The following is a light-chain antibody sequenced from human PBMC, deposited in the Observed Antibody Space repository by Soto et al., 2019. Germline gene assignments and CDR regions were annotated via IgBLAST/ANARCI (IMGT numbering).Light chain of an antibody. CDR1: KTISNW. CDR2: KAS. Sequence: DIQMTQSPSTLSASVGYRFTISCRASKTISNWLAWYQQKPGKAPQLLISKASSLQSGVPSRFSGSGSGTEFTLTISSLQPDDFATYYCQQYNSYSRTFGQGTTGDIK. J-gene: IGKJ1*01. CDR3: QQYNSYSRT. V-gene: IGKV1-5*03.